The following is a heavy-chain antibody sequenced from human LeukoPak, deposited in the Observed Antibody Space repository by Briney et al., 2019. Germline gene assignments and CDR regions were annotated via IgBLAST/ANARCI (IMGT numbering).Heavy chain of an antibody. J-gene: IGHJ4*02. CDR1: GFTFSTYS. V-gene: IGHV3-21*01. CDR3: ARVPADY. D-gene: IGHD2-2*01. CDR2: ISSSGNYI. Sequence: GGSLRLSCAASGFTFSTYSMTWVRQAPGKGLEWASSISSSGNYIYYADSVRGRFTISRDNAKNSLYLQMNSLRAEDTAIYYYARVPADYWGQGTLVTVSS.